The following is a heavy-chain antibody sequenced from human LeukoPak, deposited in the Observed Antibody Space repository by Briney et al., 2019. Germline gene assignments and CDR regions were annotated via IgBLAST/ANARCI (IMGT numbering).Heavy chain of an antibody. CDR3: AKVMAAAGTWFFDY. V-gene: IGHV3-23*01. Sequence: GGSLRLSCVASGFTFTSYAMSWVRQAPGKGLEAVPTARASGGITYYADSVRGRFTISRDSSKNTLHLQMNSLRAEDTAVCYCAKVMAAAGTWFFDYWSQGTLVTVSS. J-gene: IGHJ4*02. CDR2: ARASGGIT. D-gene: IGHD6-13*01. CDR1: GFTFTSYA.